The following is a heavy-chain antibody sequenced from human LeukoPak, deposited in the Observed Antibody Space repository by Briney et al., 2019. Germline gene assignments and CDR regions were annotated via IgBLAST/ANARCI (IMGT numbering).Heavy chain of an antibody. D-gene: IGHD3-10*01. CDR2: IIPMFGTA. J-gene: IGHJ4*02. Sequence: SVKVSCKASGGTFSSYAISWVRQAPGQGLEWMGGIIPMFGTANYAQKFQGRVTITTDESTSTAYMELSSLRSEDTAVYYCARDYYGSGSYTDYWGQGTLVTVSS. V-gene: IGHV1-69*05. CDR3: ARDYYGSGSYTDY. CDR1: GGTFSSYA.